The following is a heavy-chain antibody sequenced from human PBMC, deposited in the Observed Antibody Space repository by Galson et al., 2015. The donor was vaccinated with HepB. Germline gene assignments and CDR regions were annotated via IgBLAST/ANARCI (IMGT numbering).Heavy chain of an antibody. CDR2: INAGNGNT. J-gene: IGHJ4*02. CDR1: GYTFTSYA. CDR3: ARVGSRRGSGWFYFDY. V-gene: IGHV1-3*01. Sequence: SVKVSCKASGYTFTSYAMHWVRQAPGQRLEWMGWINAGNGNTKYSQKLQGRVTITRDTSASTAYMELSSLRSEDTAVYYCARVGSRRGSGWFYFDYWGQGILVTVSS. D-gene: IGHD6-19*01.